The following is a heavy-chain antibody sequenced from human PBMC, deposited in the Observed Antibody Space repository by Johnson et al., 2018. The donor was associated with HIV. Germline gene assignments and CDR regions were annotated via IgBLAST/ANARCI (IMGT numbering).Heavy chain of an antibody. CDR2: ISYSGSST. CDR3: AREISRYYYDYAAFDL. D-gene: IGHD3-22*01. V-gene: IGHV3-23*04. J-gene: IGHJ3*01. Sequence: VESGGGLVQPGGSLRLSCAASGFSFDSHAINWVRQAPGKGLQWVSAISYSGSSTYYADSVKGRLTISRDNSRSTVYLHMINLRADDTALYYCAREISRYYYDYAAFDLWGQGTTVTVSS. CDR1: GFSFDSHA.